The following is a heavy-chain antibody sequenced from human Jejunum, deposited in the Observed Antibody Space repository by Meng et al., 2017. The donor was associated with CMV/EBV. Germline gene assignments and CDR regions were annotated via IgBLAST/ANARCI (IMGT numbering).Heavy chain of an antibody. J-gene: IGHJ4*02. CDR1: GYTFTTYK. CDR2: NSNNGNT. D-gene: IGHD2/OR15-2a*01. V-gene: IGHV1-46*01. Sequence: SCKTSGYTFTTYKVQWGGQAPEQGLEYREINSNNGNTKHEQRRQGRLTVTRDTTTTTVYRELSGLRSDDTAIYCCAREYPRTFYCDYWGQGTLVTVSS. CDR3: AREYPRTFYCDY.